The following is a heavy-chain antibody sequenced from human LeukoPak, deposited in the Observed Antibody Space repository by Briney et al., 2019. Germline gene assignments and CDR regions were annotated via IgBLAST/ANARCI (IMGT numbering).Heavy chain of an antibody. Sequence: SETLSLTCAVYRGSFSGYYWSWIRQPPGKGLEWIGEINHSGSTNYNPSLKSRVTISVDTSKNQFSLKLSSVTAADTAVYYCARVPYYYDSSGYYPFDYWGQGTLVTVSS. V-gene: IGHV4-34*01. J-gene: IGHJ4*02. D-gene: IGHD3-22*01. CDR2: INHSGST. CDR3: ARVPYYYDSSGYYPFDY. CDR1: RGSFSGYY.